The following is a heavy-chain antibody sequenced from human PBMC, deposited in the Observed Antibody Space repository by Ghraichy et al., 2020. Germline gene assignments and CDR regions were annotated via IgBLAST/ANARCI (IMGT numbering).Heavy chain of an antibody. CDR1: GGSISSSSYY. D-gene: IGHD6-19*01. CDR2: IYYSGST. J-gene: IGHJ5*02. CDR3: ARHGSSSGWYRAWFDP. Sequence: SETLSLTCTVSGGSISSSSYYWGWIRQPPGKGLEWIGSIYYSGSTYYNPSLKSRVTISVDTSKNQFSLKLSSVTAADTAVYYCARHGSSSGWYRAWFDPWGQGTLVTVSS. V-gene: IGHV4-39*01.